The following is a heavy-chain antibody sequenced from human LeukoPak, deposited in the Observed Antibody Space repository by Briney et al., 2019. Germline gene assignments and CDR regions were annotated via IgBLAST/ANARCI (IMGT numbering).Heavy chain of an antibody. CDR1: GFIVNSNY. J-gene: IGHJ4*02. CDR2: IHSGGAT. V-gene: IGHV3-53*01. Sequence: GSLRLSCAASGFIVNSNYMTWVRQAPGKGLEWVSVIHSGGATYYADSVKGRFTISRDNSKNTLFLQMNSLRAEDTAVYYCATFPGAGYWGRGTLVTVSS. CDR3: ATFPGAGY. D-gene: IGHD3-10*01.